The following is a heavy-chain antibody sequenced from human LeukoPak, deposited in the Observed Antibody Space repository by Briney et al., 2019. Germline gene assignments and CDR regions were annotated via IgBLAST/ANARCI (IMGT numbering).Heavy chain of an antibody. Sequence: GASVKVSCKASGYTLTSYYIHWVRQAPGQGLEWMGIINPSSGSTIYAQKFQGRVTMTRDMSTGTVYMELSSLRSEDTAVYYCARDPPSSSDREYNWFDPWGQGTLVTVSS. CDR3: ARDPPSSSDREYNWFDP. D-gene: IGHD6-6*01. V-gene: IGHV1-46*01. CDR2: INPSSGST. J-gene: IGHJ5*02. CDR1: GYTLTSYY.